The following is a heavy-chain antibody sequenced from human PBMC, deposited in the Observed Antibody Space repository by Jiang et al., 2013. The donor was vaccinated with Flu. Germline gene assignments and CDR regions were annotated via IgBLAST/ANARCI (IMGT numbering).Heavy chain of an antibody. CDR2: IYPGDSDT. D-gene: IGHD3-10*01. V-gene: IGHV5-51*01. CDR3: ARSVVRGVNGWFDP. Sequence: LEWMGIIYPGDSDTRYSPSFQGQVTISADKSISTAYLQWSSLKASDTAMYYCARSVVRGVNGWFDPWGQGTLVTVSS. J-gene: IGHJ5*02.